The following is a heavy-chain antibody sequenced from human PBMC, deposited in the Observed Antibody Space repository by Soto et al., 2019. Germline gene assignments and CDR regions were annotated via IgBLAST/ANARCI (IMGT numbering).Heavy chain of an antibody. J-gene: IGHJ3*02. V-gene: IGHV3-13*05. Sequence: PGGSLRLSCVASGFTFSSYDMHWVRQATGKGLEWVSAIGTAGDPYYPGSVKGRFTISRENAKNSLYLQMNSLRAGDTAVYYCARGLAYYYDSRDAGDAFDIWGQGTMVTVSS. D-gene: IGHD3-22*01. CDR3: ARGLAYYYDSRDAGDAFDI. CDR1: GFTFSSYD. CDR2: IGTAGDP.